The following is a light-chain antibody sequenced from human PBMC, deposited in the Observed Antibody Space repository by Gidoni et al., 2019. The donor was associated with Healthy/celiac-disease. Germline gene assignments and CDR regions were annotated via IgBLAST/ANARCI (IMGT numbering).Light chain of an antibody. J-gene: IGLJ2*01. Sequence: SYALTQPLSVSVALGQTARITCGGNNIGSKNVHWYQQKPGQAPVLVIYRDSNRPSGIPERFSGSNSGNTATLTISRAQAGDEADYYWQVWDSSTGVFGGGTKLTVL. V-gene: IGLV3-9*01. CDR1: NIGSKN. CDR2: RDS. CDR3: QVWDSSTGV.